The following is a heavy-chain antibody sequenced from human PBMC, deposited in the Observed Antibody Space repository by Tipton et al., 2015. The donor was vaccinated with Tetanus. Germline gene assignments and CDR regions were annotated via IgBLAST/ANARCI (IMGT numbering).Heavy chain of an antibody. V-gene: IGHV5-51*01. CDR3: ARAHCTDGVCNFDF. Sequence: VQLVQSGGEVKKPGESLKISCKGSGYIFNNYWIGWVRQKPGKGLEWMGIIYPGDSDTRYSPSFQGQVTISVDKSINTAYLQWSSLKASDTSMFYYARAHCTDGVCNFDFWGQGALVTVAS. CDR2: IYPGDSDT. CDR1: GYIFNNYW. D-gene: IGHD2-8*01. J-gene: IGHJ4*02.